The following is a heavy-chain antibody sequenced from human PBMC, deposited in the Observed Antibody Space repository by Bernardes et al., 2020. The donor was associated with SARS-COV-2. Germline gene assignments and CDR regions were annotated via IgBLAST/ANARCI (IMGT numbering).Heavy chain of an antibody. V-gene: IGHV3-53*01. J-gene: IGHJ4*02. CDR2: IISGNTI. CDR3: ASGDGTTVMS. CDR1: GFIFSSNY. Sequence: GGSLRLSRAVSGFIFSSNYMYWVRQAPGKGLEWVSLIISGNTIYYTDSVKGRFTVSGDNSKNTLYLHMNFLTAEDTAVYYCASGDGTTVMSWGQGTLVTVSS. D-gene: IGHD4-17*01.